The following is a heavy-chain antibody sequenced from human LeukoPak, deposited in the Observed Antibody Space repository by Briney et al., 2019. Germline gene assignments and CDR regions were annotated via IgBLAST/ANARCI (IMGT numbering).Heavy chain of an antibody. J-gene: IGHJ5*02. D-gene: IGHD1-26*01. V-gene: IGHV4-34*01. CDR2: INHSGST. CDR3: ARYPPYSGRFDP. Sequence: PSETLSLTCAVYGGSFSGYYWSWIRQPPGKGLEWIGEINHSGSTNYNPSLKSRVTISVDTSKNQFSLKLSSVTAADTAVYYCARYPPYSGRFDPWGQGTLVTVSS. CDR1: GGSFSGYY.